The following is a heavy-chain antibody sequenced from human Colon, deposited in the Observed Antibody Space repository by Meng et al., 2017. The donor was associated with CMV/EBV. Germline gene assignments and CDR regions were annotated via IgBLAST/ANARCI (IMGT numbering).Heavy chain of an antibody. CDR2: INSDGSTT. V-gene: IGHV3-74*01. D-gene: IGHD2-2*01. Sequence: GSLKISCAASGFTFSNYWMHWVRQAPGKGLVWVSRINSDGSTTNYADSVKGRFTISRDNAKNTLYLQMNSLRAEDTAVYYCAREQRGYCTSTSCPSRWFDPWGQGTLVTVSS. J-gene: IGHJ5*02. CDR1: GFTFSNYW. CDR3: AREQRGYCTSTSCPSRWFDP.